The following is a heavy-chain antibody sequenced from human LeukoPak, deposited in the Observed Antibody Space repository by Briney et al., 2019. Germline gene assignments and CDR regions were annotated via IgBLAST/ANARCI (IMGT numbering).Heavy chain of an antibody. CDR1: GFTFSSYA. V-gene: IGHV3-23*01. CDR2: ISGSGGST. D-gene: IGHD3-9*01. CDR3: ANPYDILTGYAPYHYYGMDV. Sequence: GGSLRLSCAASGFTFSSYAMSWVRQAPGKGLEWVSAISGSGGSTYYADSVKGRFTISRDNSKNTLYLQMNSLRAEDTAVYYCANPYDILTGYAPYHYYGMDVWGQGTTVTVSS. J-gene: IGHJ6*02.